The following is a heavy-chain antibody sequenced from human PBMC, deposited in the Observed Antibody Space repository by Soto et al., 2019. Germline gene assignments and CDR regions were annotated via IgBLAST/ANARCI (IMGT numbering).Heavy chain of an antibody. D-gene: IGHD3-22*01. CDR3: AKNPGYYYDSTGYHFDY. CDR1: EFTFSNYA. V-gene: IGHV3-23*01. J-gene: IGHJ4*02. Sequence: GGSLRLSCAASEFTFSNYAMSWGRQAPWKGLEWVSAISYGGGTTYYADSVKGRLTISRDNSKNTLYLQMNSLRAEDTAVYYCAKNPGYYYDSTGYHFDYWGQGTLVTVSS. CDR2: ISYGGGTT.